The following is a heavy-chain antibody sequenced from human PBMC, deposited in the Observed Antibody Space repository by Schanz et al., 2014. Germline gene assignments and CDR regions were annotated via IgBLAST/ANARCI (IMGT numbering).Heavy chain of an antibody. D-gene: IGHD2-15*01. CDR3: ARDFLLEQLGYSHYYYAMDV. CDR1: GFTFSGFW. CDR2: IKKDGSEK. Sequence: EVQLAESGGGLVQPGGSLRLSWAASGFTFSGFWMTWVRRAPGKGLEWVANIKKDGSEKYYVDSVKGRFTISRDKAKNSLFLQMNSLRAEDTAVYYCARDFLLEQLGYSHYYYAMDVWGQGTTVTVSS. V-gene: IGHV3-7*01. J-gene: IGHJ6*02.